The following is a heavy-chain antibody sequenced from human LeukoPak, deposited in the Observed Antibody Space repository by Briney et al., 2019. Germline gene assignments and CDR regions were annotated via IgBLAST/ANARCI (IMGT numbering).Heavy chain of an antibody. Sequence: NPSETLSLTCTASGGSISSCSYYWIRLRQPTGKGLEWIMRIYTSGTTNYNSALKSRVTISVDSSKNQFSLKLSAVTAADTAVYYCARVQYDFLSGYPLGWFDPWGRGTLVSVCS. J-gene: IGHJ5*02. V-gene: IGHV4-61*02. D-gene: IGHD3-3*01. CDR1: GGSISSCSYY. CDR2: IYTSGTT. CDR3: ARVQYDFLSGYPLGWFDP.